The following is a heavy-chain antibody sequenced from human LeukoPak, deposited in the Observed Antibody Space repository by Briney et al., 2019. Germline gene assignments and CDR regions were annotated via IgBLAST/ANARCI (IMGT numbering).Heavy chain of an antibody. V-gene: IGHV3-33*01. J-gene: IGHJ3*02. CDR2: IWYDGSNK. Sequence: GGSLRLSCAASGFTFSSYGMHWVRQAPGKGLEWVAVIWYDGSNKYYADSVKGRFTISRDNSKNTLYLQMNSLRAEDTAVYYCARPQADIVVVPAAHDAFDIWGQGTMVTVSS. CDR3: ARPQADIVVVPAAHDAFDI. CDR1: GFTFSSYG. D-gene: IGHD2-2*01.